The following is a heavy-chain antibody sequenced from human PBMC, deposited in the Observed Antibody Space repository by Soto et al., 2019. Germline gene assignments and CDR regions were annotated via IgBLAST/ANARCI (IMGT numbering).Heavy chain of an antibody. CDR1: GGSISSSSYY. CDR3: ARRDSIVGAPLDY. V-gene: IGHV4-39*01. Sequence: SETLSLTCTVSGGSISSSSYYWGWIRQPPGKGLEWIGSIYYSGSTYYNPSLKSRVTISVDTSKNQFSLKLSSGTAADTAVYYCARRDSIVGAPLDYWGQGTLVTVSS. D-gene: IGHD1-26*01. J-gene: IGHJ4*02. CDR2: IYYSGST.